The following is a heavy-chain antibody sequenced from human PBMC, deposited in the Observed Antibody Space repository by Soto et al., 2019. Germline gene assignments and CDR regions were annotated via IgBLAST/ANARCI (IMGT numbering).Heavy chain of an antibody. CDR3: TTDDYYDSSGYMPLWAY. Sequence: EVQLVESGGGLVKPGGSLRLSCAASGFTFNHAWMSWVRQAPGKGLEWVGLIKSKTDGGTTDYAAPVKGRFTFSRDDSKNTLYLQMNSLKTEDTAVYYCTTDDYYDSSGYMPLWAYWGQGTLVTVSS. CDR1: GFTFNHAW. J-gene: IGHJ4*02. V-gene: IGHV3-15*01. CDR2: IKSKTDGGTT. D-gene: IGHD3-22*01.